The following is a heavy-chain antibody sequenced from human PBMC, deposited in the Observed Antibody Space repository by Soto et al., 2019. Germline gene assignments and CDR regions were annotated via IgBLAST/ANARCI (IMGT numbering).Heavy chain of an antibody. J-gene: IGHJ6*03. Sequence: SETLSLTCAVSSGSISSSNWWSWVRQPPGKGLEWIGEIYHSGSTNYNPSLKSRVTISVDKSKNQFSLKLSSVTAADTAVYYCARGSTVTVHYYYYYMDVWGKGTTVTVSS. CDR1: SGSISSSNW. CDR2: IYHSGST. CDR3: ARGSTVTVHYYYYYMDV. V-gene: IGHV4-4*02. D-gene: IGHD4-17*01.